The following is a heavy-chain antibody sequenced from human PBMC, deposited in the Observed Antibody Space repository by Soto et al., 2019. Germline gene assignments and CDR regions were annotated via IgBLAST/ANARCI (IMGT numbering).Heavy chain of an antibody. J-gene: IGHJ5*02. V-gene: IGHV3-23*01. CDR1: GFTFSNYA. CDR3: AKGGDSSSWKNWFDP. D-gene: IGHD6-13*01. Sequence: EVQLLESGGGLVQPGGSLRLSCAASGFTFSNYAMTWVRQAPGKGLEWVSGISGSGSSIYYADSEKGRFTISRDNSKNTLYLQMNSLRAEDTAVYYCAKGGDSSSWKNWFDPWGQGTLVTVSS. CDR2: ISGSGSSI.